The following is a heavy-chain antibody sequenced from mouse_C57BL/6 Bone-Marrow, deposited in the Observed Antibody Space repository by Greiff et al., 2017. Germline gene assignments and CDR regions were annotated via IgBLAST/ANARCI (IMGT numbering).Heavy chain of an antibody. D-gene: IGHD2-5*01. CDR2: IYPRSGNT. Sequence: VQLQQSGAELARPGASVKLSCKASGYTFTSYGISWVKQRTGQGLEWIGEIYPRSGNTYYNEKVKGKATLTADKSSSTAYMELRSLTSEDSAVYFCAKDYSNYFYAMDYWGQGTSVTVAS. CDR3: AKDYSNYFYAMDY. J-gene: IGHJ4*01. CDR1: GYTFTSYG. V-gene: IGHV1-81*01.